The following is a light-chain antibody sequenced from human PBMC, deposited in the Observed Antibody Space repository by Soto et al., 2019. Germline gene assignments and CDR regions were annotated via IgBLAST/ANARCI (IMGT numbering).Light chain of an antibody. Sequence: QSVVTQEPSFSVSPGGTVTLTCGLTSGSVSTNNYPSWYQQTPGQAPRTLVYSTSTRSSGVPDRFSGPILGNKAALTITGAQAEDEGDYYCALYLGSGTWVFGSGSKGTVL. CDR1: SGSVSTNNY. J-gene: IGLJ1*01. CDR3: ALYLGSGTWV. V-gene: IGLV8-61*01. CDR2: STS.